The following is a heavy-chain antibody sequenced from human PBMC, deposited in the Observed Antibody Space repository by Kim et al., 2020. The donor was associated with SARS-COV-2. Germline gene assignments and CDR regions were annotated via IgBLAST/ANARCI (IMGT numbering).Heavy chain of an antibody. CDR1: GFTFSTYV. D-gene: IGHD1-26*01. V-gene: IGHV3-30*03. Sequence: GGSLRLSCAASGFTFSTYVMHWVRQAPGKGLEWVAVISEDGSNRYYGDSVKGRSTISRDNSKNTLYLQVNSVRAEDTTVYYCARGSVGATHYFDYWGQGALVTVSS. J-gene: IGHJ4*02. CDR3: ARGSVGATHYFDY. CDR2: ISEDGSNR.